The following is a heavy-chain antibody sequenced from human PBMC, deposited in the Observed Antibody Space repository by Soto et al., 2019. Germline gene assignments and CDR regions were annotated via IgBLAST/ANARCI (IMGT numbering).Heavy chain of an antibody. CDR3: ARSRSSGYHTPFDY. J-gene: IGHJ4*02. CDR1: GFTFSSYG. CDR2: VWYDGSNE. D-gene: IGHD3-22*01. Sequence: QVQLVESGGGVVQPGRSLRLSCAASGFTFSSYGMHWVRQAPGKGLEWVAVVWYDGSNEYYADSVKGRFTISRDNSKNTLYLQMNSPRAEDTAVYYCARSRSSGYHTPFDYWGQGTLVTVSS. V-gene: IGHV3-33*01.